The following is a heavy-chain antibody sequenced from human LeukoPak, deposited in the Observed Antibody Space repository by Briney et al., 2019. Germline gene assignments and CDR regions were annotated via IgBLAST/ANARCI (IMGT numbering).Heavy chain of an antibody. CDR3: ARELTDTATTRFDY. CDR1: GYTFTSYD. Sequence: ASVKVSCKASGYTFTSYDINWVRQATGQGLEWMGWMNPNSGNTGYAQKFQGRVTMTRNTSISTAYMELSSLRSEDTAVYYCARELTDTATTRFDYWGQGTLVTVSS. D-gene: IGHD5-18*01. J-gene: IGHJ4*02. CDR2: MNPNSGNT. V-gene: IGHV1-8*01.